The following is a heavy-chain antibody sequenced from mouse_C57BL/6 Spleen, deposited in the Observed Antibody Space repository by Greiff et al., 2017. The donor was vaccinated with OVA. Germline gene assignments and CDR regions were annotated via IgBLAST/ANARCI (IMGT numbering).Heavy chain of an antibody. J-gene: IGHJ4*01. CDR1: GYTFTSYW. Sequence: QVQLQQPGAELVKPGASVKLSCKASGYTFTSYWMQWVKQRPGQGLEWIGEIDPSDSYTNYNQKFKGKATLTVDTSSSTAYMQLSSLTSEDSAVYYCARGLLLEVNYYAMDYWGQGTSVTVSS. CDR3: ARGLLLEVNYYAMDY. V-gene: IGHV1-50*01. D-gene: IGHD1-1*01. CDR2: IDPSDSYT.